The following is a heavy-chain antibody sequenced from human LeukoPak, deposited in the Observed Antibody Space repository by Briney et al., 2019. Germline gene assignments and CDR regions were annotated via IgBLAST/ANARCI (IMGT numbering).Heavy chain of an antibody. V-gene: IGHV3-23*01. CDR3: AKVYGDYVSLDY. CDR2: IRGDGAET. Sequence: PGGSLRLSCVDSGFAFGSCAMSWVRQAPGKGLEWVSAIRGDGAETYYADSVKGRFTISRDNSKNTLYLQMNSLRAEDTAVYYCAKVYGDYVSLDYWGQGTLVTVSS. J-gene: IGHJ4*02. D-gene: IGHD4-17*01. CDR1: GFAFGSCA.